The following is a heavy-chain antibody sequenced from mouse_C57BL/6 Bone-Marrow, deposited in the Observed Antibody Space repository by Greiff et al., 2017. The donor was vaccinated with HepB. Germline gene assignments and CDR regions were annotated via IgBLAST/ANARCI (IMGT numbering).Heavy chain of an antibody. CDR2: INPENGDT. Sequence: VQLQQSGAELVRPGASVKLSCTASGFTINDDYMHWVKQSPEQSLEWIGWINPENGDTEYASKFQGKATITADPSSNTAYLQLSSLTSEDTAVCYCTTYDYDGDYWGPGTLVTVSA. CDR1: GFTINDDY. J-gene: IGHJ3*01. V-gene: IGHV14-4*01. CDR3: TTYDYDGDY. D-gene: IGHD2-4*01.